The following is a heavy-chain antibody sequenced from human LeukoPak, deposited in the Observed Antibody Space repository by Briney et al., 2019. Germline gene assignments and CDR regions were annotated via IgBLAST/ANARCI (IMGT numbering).Heavy chain of an antibody. Sequence: ASVKVSCKASGYTFTGYYVHWVRQAPGQGLEWMGWINPNSGDTNYAQKFQGRVTMTRDTSISTAYMELSRLTSDDTAVYCCARGDHYDVLTGFQTPSHLSDYWGQGTLVTVSS. CDR3: ARGDHYDVLTGFQTPSHLSDY. V-gene: IGHV1-2*02. J-gene: IGHJ4*02. D-gene: IGHD3-9*01. CDR2: INPNSGDT. CDR1: GYTFTGYY.